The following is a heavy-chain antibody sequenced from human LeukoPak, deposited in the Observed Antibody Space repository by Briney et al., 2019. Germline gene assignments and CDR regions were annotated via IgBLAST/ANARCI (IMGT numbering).Heavy chain of an antibody. J-gene: IGHJ4*02. CDR3: ARSPWQLAYCGGDCSIDY. Sequence: ASVKVSCKASGYTFTSYGISWVRQAPGQGLEWMGWISAYNGNTNYAQKLQGRVTITRNTSISTAYMELSSLRSEDTAVYYCARSPWQLAYCGGDCSIDYWGQGTLVTVSS. D-gene: IGHD2-21*02. CDR2: ISAYNGNT. CDR1: GYTFTSYG. V-gene: IGHV1-18*01.